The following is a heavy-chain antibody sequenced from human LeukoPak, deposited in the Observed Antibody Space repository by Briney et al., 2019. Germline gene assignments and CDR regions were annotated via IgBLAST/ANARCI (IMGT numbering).Heavy chain of an antibody. CDR1: GGSISSYY. J-gene: IGHJ4*02. V-gene: IGHV4-59*01. D-gene: IGHD5-24*01. Sequence: PSETLSLTCTVSGGSISSYYWSWIRQPPGKGLEWIGYIYYSGSTNYNPSLKSRVTISVDTSKNQFSLKLSSVTAADTAVYYCARSSGDGYNEYDYWGQGTLVTVSP. CDR2: IYYSGST. CDR3: ARSSGDGYNEYDY.